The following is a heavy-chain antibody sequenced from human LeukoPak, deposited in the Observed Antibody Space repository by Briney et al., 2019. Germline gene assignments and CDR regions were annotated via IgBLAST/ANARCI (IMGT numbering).Heavy chain of an antibody. J-gene: IGHJ4*02. CDR1: GFTFSSYS. CDR2: ISSSSSYI. V-gene: IGHV3-21*01. CDR3: ARGVAVAGNDY. Sequence: GGSLRLSCAASGFTFSSYSMNWVRQAPGKGLELVSSISSSSSYIYYADSVKGRFTISRDNAKNSLYLQMNRLRAEDTAVYYCARGVAVAGNDYWGQGTLVTVSS. D-gene: IGHD6-19*01.